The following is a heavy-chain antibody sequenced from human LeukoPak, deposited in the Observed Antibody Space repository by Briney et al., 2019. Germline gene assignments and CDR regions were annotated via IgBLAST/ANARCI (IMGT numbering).Heavy chain of an antibody. J-gene: IGHJ4*02. D-gene: IGHD2-2*01. CDR1: GGSFSGYY. CDR3: ARGKVVVSRSNSVFNY. Sequence: PSETLSLTCAVYGGSFSGYYWSWIRQPPGKGLEWIGEINHSGSTNYNPSPKSRVTISIDTSKNQFSLMLSSVTAADTAVYYCARGKVVVSRSNSVFNYWGQGTLVTVSS. CDR2: INHSGST. V-gene: IGHV4-34*01.